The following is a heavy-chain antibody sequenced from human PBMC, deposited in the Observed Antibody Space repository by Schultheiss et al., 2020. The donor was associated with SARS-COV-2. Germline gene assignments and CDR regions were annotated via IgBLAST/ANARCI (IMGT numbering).Heavy chain of an antibody. CDR2: IIPIFGTA. CDR1: GGTFSSYA. Sequence: SVKVSCKASGGTFSSYAISWVRQAPGQGLEWMGGIIPIFGTANYAQKFQGRVTITADESTSTAYMELSSLRSEDTAVYYCARETQRSGYSHYYYYGMDVWGQGTTVTVSS. V-gene: IGHV1-69*13. CDR3: ARETQRSGYSHYYYYGMDV. D-gene: IGHD3-3*01. J-gene: IGHJ6*02.